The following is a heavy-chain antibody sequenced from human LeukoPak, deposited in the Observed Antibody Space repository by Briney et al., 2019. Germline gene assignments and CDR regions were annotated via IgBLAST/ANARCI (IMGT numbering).Heavy chain of an antibody. CDR1: GFTVSSNY. J-gene: IGHJ4*02. CDR2: IYSGGST. CDR3: AKLLDRGTTYDY. V-gene: IGHV3-66*04. D-gene: IGHD3-10*01. Sequence: GGSLRPSCAASGFTVSSNYMSWVRQAPGKGLEWVSVIYSGGSTYYADSVNGRFTISRDNARNLLFLQMNRLRAEDTAVYYCAKLLDRGTTYDYWGQGALVTVS.